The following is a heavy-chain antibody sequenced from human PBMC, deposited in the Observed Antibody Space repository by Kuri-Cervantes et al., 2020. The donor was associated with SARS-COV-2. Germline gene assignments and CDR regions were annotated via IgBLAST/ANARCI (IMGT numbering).Heavy chain of an antibody. CDR2: INPSGGST. CDR1: GYTFTSYY. CDR3: ARDLHKADWGYGSESYYNAKGSFQH. V-gene: IGHV1-46*01. D-gene: IGHD3-10*01. J-gene: IGHJ1*01. Sequence: ASVKVSCKASGYTFTSYYMHWVRQAPGQGLEWMGIINPSGGSTSHAQKFQGRVTMTRETSTSTVYIELSSLRSEDTAVYYCARDLHKADWGYGSESYYNAKGSFQHWGQGTLVTVSS.